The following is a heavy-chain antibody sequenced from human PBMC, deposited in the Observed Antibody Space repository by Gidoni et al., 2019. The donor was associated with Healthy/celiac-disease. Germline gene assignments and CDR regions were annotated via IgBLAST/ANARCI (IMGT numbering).Heavy chain of an antibody. CDR2: INHSGST. J-gene: IGHJ4*02. V-gene: IGHV4-34*01. CDR1: GGSFSGYY. Sequence: QVQLQQWGAGLLKPSETLSLTCAVYGGSFSGYYWSWIRQPPGKGLEWIGEINHSGSTNYNPSLKSRVTISVDTSKNQFSLKLSSVTAADTAVYYCARGSGAYSGSSHWGQGTLVTVSS. D-gene: IGHD1-26*01. CDR3: ARGSGAYSGSSH.